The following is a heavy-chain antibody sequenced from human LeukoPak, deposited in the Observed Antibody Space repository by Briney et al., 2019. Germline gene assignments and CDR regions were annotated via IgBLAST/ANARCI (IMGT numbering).Heavy chain of an antibody. D-gene: IGHD6-6*01. CDR2: IYYSGST. CDR1: GGSISSSSYY. Sequence: SSETLSLTCTVSGGSISSSSYYWGWIRQPPGKGLEWIGSIYYSGSTYYNPSLKSRVTISVDTSKNQFSLKLSSVTAADTAVYYCARDQEYSSTHYYYYYYMDVWGKGTTVTVSS. J-gene: IGHJ6*03. V-gene: IGHV4-39*02. CDR3: ARDQEYSSTHYYYYYYMDV.